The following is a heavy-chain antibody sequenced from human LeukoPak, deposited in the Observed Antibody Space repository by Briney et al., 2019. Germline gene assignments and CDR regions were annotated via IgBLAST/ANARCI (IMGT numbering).Heavy chain of an antibody. CDR1: SGFA. CDR2: INGRGDDT. J-gene: IGHJ4*02. V-gene: IGHV3-23*01. CDR3: AKGHRESSSFFDS. Sequence: GGSLRLSCAAFSGFAMSWVRQAPRKRLEWVSAINGRGDDTYYPDSVKGRFTISRDNSNNTLYLQMNSLRADDTAVYYCAKGHRESSSFFDSWGQGIPVTVSS.